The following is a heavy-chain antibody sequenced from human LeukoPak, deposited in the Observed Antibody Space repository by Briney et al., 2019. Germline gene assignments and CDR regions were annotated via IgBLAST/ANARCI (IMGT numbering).Heavy chain of an antibody. V-gene: IGHV3-23*01. D-gene: IGHD2-8*01. CDR3: ASHPPPTNIYWPWDY. Sequence: GGSLRLSCVASGFTFGTYSMSWVRQTAEKGLEWVSGILGDGRTTDYADSVKGRFTISRDTSKNTLYLHMNSLRVEDTAVYFCASHPPPTNIYWPWDYWGQGTLVTVSS. CDR1: GFTFGTYS. CDR2: ILGDGRTT. J-gene: IGHJ4*02.